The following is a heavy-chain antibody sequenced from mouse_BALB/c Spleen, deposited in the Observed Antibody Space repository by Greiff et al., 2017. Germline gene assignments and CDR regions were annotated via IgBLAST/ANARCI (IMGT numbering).Heavy chain of an antibody. CDR2: ISSGSSTI. Sequence: EVKLVESGGGLVQPGGSRKLSCAASGFTFSSFGMHWVRQAPEKGLEWVAYISSGSSTIYYADTVKGRFTISRDNPKNTLFLQMTSLRSEDTAMYYCASLYDYFDYWGQGTTLTVSS. CDR1: GFTFSSFG. V-gene: IGHV5-17*02. D-gene: IGHD2-14*01. CDR3: ASLYDYFDY. J-gene: IGHJ2*01.